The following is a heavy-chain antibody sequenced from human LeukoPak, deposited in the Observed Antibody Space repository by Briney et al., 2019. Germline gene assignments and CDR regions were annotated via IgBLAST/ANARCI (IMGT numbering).Heavy chain of an antibody. J-gene: IGHJ4*02. CDR3: ARYSSSHFDY. CDR2: IYYSGST. D-gene: IGHD6-6*01. V-gene: IGHV4-39*01. Sequence: GSLRLSCAASGFTFSSYSMNWVRQPPGKGLEWIGSIYYSGSTYYNPSLKSRGTISVDTSKNQFSLKLNSVTAADTAVYYCARYSSSHFDYWGQGTLVTVSS. CDR1: GFTFSSYSMN.